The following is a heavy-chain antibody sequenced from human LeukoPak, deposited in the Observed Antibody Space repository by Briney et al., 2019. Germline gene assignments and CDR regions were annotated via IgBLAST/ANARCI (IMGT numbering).Heavy chain of an antibody. CDR1: GGSFSNYY. V-gene: IGHV4-34*01. Sequence: SETLSLTCAVYGGSFSNYYWNWIRQPPGKGLEWIGEINHSGSTNYNPSLMSRVTISVDTSKNQFSLRRSSVTAADTAIYYCARGPVYCSGGNCYAYYFDYWGRGTLVTVSS. CDR3: ARGPVYCSGGNCYAYYFDY. J-gene: IGHJ4*02. D-gene: IGHD2-15*01. CDR2: INHSGST.